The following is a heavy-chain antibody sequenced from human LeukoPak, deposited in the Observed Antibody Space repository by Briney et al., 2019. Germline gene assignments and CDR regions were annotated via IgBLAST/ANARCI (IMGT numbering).Heavy chain of an antibody. CDR3: ARTLPAAGYPWFDT. J-gene: IGHJ5*02. D-gene: IGHD6-13*01. CDR1: GDSVSSNSAA. CDR2: TYYRSKWFN. V-gene: IGHV6-1*01. Sequence: SQTLSLTCAISGDSVSSNSAARNWIRQSPSRGLEWLGRTYYRSKWFNDYARSVKGRITFNPDTSKSQFSLHLNSVTPEDTAVYYCARTLPAAGYPWFDTWGQGTLVTDSS.